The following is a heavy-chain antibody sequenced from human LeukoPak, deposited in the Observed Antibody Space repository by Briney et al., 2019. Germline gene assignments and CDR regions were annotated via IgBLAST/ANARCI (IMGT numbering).Heavy chain of an antibody. CDR2: IYHSGST. Sequence: SETLSLTCTVSGYSISSGYYWGWIRQPPGKGLEWIGSIYHSGSTYYNPSLKSRVTISVDTSKNQFSLKLSSVTAADTAVYYCARESHITMVRGAHDYWGQGTLVTVSS. J-gene: IGHJ4*02. CDR3: ARESHITMVRGAHDY. D-gene: IGHD3-10*01. CDR1: GYSISSGYY. V-gene: IGHV4-38-2*02.